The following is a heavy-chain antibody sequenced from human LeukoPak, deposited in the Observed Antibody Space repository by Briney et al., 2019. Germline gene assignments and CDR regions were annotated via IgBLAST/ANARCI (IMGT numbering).Heavy chain of an antibody. Sequence: KPGASVKVSCKASGYTFTSYGISWVRQAPGQGLEWMGWISAYNGNTNYAQKLQGRVTMTTDTSTTTAYMELRSLRSDDTAMYYCARANYHGSGSYCDYWGQGTLVTVSS. V-gene: IGHV1-18*01. J-gene: IGHJ4*02. CDR1: GYTFTSYG. D-gene: IGHD3-10*01. CDR3: ARANYHGSGSYCDY. CDR2: ISAYNGNT.